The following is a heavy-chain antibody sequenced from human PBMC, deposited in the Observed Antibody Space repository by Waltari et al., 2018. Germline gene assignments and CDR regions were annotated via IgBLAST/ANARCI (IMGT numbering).Heavy chain of an antibody. CDR3: ARGEGGIAARRDYYYYMDV. D-gene: IGHD6-6*01. J-gene: IGHJ6*03. CDR1: GGSISSGSYY. CDR2: IYTSGST. V-gene: IGHV4-61*02. Sequence: QVQLQESGPGLVKPSQTLSLTCTVSGGSISSGSYYWSWIRQPAGKGLEWIGRIYTSGSTNHNPSLKSRVTISVDTSKNQFSLKLSSVTAADTAVYYCARGEGGIAARRDYYYYMDVWGKGTTVTVSS.